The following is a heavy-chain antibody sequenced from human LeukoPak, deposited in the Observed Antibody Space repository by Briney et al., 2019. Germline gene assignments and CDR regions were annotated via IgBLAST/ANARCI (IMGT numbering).Heavy chain of an antibody. CDR1: GYTFTGYY. Sequence: GASVKVSCKASGYTFTGYYMHWVRQAPGQGLEWMGWINPNSGGTNYAQKFQGRVTMTRDTSISTAYMELSRLRSDDTAVYYCARGLSYGGSQGEFDYWGQGTLVTVSS. D-gene: IGHD1-26*01. V-gene: IGHV1-2*02. J-gene: IGHJ4*02. CDR2: INPNSGGT. CDR3: ARGLSYGGSQGEFDY.